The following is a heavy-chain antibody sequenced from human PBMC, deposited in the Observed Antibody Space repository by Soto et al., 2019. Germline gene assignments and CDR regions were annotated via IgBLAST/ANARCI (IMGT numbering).Heavy chain of an antibody. V-gene: IGHV3-30*18. J-gene: IGHJ4*02. CDR1: GFTFGSSG. CDR2: ISYDGSNK. D-gene: IGHD2-21*02. Sequence: QVQLVESGGGVVQPGRSLRLSCEASGFTFGSSGMHWVRQAPGKGLEWVAVISYDGSNKYSIDSVKGRFTISRDNSKNRLYLQMNSLRAEDTAVYYCAKSLGRPYCGGDCYLFDYWGQGTLVTVSS. CDR3: AKSLGRPYCGGDCYLFDY.